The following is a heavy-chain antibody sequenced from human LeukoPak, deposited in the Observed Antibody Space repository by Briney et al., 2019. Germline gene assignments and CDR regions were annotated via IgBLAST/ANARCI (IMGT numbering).Heavy chain of an antibody. D-gene: IGHD6-19*01. CDR1: GFTFSSYW. CDR2: INSDGSST. CDR3: ARDPSHGSGWYDY. J-gene: IGHJ4*02. Sequence: GGSLRLSCAASGFTFSSYWMHWVRQAPGKGLVWVSRINSDGSSTSHADSVKGRFTISRDNAKNTLYLQMNSLRAEDTAVYYCARDPSHGSGWYDYWGQGTLVTVSS. V-gene: IGHV3-74*01.